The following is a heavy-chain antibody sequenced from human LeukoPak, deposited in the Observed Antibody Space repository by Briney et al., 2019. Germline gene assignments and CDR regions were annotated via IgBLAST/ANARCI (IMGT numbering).Heavy chain of an antibody. J-gene: IGHJ6*02. D-gene: IGHD2-8*01. CDR3: ARVVYYFYAMDV. CDR1: GYTFTDYN. CDR2: INPNSGGT. Sequence: ASVRVSCKASGYTFTDYNIHWVRQAPGQGLEWMGWINPNSGGTNYAQKFQGRVHMTRDTSISTAYMELSRLRSDDTALYYCARVVYYFYAMDVWGQGTTVTVSS. V-gene: IGHV1-2*02.